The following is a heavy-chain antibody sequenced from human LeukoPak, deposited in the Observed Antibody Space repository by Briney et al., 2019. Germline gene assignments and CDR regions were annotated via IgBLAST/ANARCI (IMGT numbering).Heavy chain of an antibody. D-gene: IGHD1-26*01. CDR2: IYYSGST. Sequence: PSETLSLTCTVSGGSISSSSYYWGWIRQPPGKGLEWIGSIYYSGSTYYNPSLKSRVTISVDTSKNQFSLKLSSVTAADTAVYYCARDSSLLPGDEVEAFDIWGQGTMVTVSS. J-gene: IGHJ3*02. V-gene: IGHV4-39*02. CDR3: ARDSSLLPGDEVEAFDI. CDR1: GGSISSSSYY.